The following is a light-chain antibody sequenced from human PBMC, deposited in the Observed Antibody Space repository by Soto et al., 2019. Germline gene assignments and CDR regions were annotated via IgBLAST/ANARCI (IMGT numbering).Light chain of an antibody. CDR1: QSITCNY. Sequence: DIVLTQSPGTLSLSPGDRATLSCRASQSITCNYLAWHQQKPGQATKLLIYGASTRAPGIPDRFHGSGSGTYFTLTISRLEADDVAVYHWHQYGSSVRAFGQGTKLEIK. CDR2: GAS. CDR3: HQYGSSVRA. V-gene: IGKV3-20*01. J-gene: IGKJ1*01.